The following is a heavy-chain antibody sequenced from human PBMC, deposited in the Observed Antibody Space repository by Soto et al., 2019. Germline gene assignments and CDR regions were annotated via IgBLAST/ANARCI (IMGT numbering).Heavy chain of an antibody. J-gene: IGHJ4*02. V-gene: IGHV1-18*01. D-gene: IGHD3-3*01. CDR2: ISPSNGQT. Sequence: QVQLVQSGTEVKKPGASVKVSCKASGYTFSNFCLSWVRQAPGQGLEWMGWISPSNGQTIYAQNFHGRVTMTTDTSTATAHMELRSLISDDTAVYYCARVIMIFGVANLGSYFDYWGQGTRVTVSA. CDR1: GYTFSNFC. CDR3: ARVIMIFGVANLGSYFDY.